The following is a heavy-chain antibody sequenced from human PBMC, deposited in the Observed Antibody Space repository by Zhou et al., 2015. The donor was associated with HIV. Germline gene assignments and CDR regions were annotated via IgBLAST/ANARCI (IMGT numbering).Heavy chain of an antibody. J-gene: IGHJ4*01. Sequence: QVQLVQSGAEVKKPGSSVKVSCKASGGTFSSYAIIWVRQAPGQGLEWMGGIIPIFGTANYAQKFQGRVTITADESTSTAYMELSSLRSEDTAVYYCARSVRGYDSSGFIDYWGRREPWSPSP. CDR1: GGTFSSYA. V-gene: IGHV1-69*01. CDR2: IIPIFGTA. D-gene: IGHD3-22*01. CDR3: ARSVRGYDSSGFIDY.